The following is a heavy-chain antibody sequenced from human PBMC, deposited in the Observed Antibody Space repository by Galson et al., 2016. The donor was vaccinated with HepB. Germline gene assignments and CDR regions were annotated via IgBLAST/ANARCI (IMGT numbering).Heavy chain of an antibody. V-gene: IGHV4-38-2*01. CDR2: TYHAGTSWHSGEP. Sequence: SETLSLTCVVSGDSISSGPHWAWVRQAPGEGLEWVGATYHAGTSWHSGEPFYNPFLETRATISEDTYRNQVSLRLTSVTAADTAVYYCVRRIQVGVHWYFDLWCRGILVTVSS. D-gene: IGHD1-1*01. CDR3: VRRIQVGVHWYFDL. CDR1: GDSISSGPH. J-gene: IGHJ2*01.